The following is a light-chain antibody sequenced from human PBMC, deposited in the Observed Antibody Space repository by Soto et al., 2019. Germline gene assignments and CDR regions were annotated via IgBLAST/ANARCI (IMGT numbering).Light chain of an antibody. V-gene: IGLV4-69*02. CDR3: QTWDTGIVV. CDR2: LNSDGSH. Sequence: LVLTQSPSASASLGAAVKLTCTLSSGHSSYSIAWHQQQPEKGPRYLMNLNSDGSHSKGDGIPDRFSGSSSGAERYLTISSLQYEDEADYYCQTWDTGIVVFGGGTQLTVL. CDR1: SGHSSYS. J-gene: IGLJ7*01.